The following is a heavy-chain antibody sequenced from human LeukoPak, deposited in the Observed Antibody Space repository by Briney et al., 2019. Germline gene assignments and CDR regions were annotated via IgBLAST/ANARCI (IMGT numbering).Heavy chain of an antibody. Sequence: GGSLRLSCAASGFTFSSYAMHWVRQAPGKGLEWVAGISYDGSNKYYADSVKGRFTISRDNSKNTLYLQMNSLRAEDTAVYYCARDHPSYGDPWGYFDYWGQGTLVTVSS. J-gene: IGHJ4*02. V-gene: IGHV3-30*01. CDR3: ARDHPSYGDPWGYFDY. CDR1: GFTFSSYA. CDR2: ISYDGSNK. D-gene: IGHD4-17*01.